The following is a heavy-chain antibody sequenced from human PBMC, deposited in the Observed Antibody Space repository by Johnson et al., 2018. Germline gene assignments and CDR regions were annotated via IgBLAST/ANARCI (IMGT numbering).Heavy chain of an antibody. Sequence: VQLVESGGGLLQPGGSLRLSCVVSGFTFRNYWMSWVRQAPGKGLAWVANIQEDGSEKYYVDSVKGRFTMSRDNANNSLYLQMNSLRAEDTAVYYCARGRSVWEKDAFDIWGQGTMVTVSS. V-gene: IGHV3-7*01. CDR2: IQEDGSEK. J-gene: IGHJ3*02. D-gene: IGHD6-25*01. CDR3: ARGRSVWEKDAFDI. CDR1: GFTFRNYW.